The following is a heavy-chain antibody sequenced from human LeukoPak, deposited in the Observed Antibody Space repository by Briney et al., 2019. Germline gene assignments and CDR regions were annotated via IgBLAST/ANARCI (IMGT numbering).Heavy chain of an antibody. Sequence: GGSLRLSCAASGFTFSSYEMNWVRQAPGKGLEWVSYISSSGSTIYYADSVKGRFTISRDNAKNSLYLQMNSLRAEDTAVYYCARVVFGDYADAFDIWGQGTMATVSS. CDR3: ARVVFGDYADAFDI. CDR2: ISSSGSTI. CDR1: GFTFSSYE. D-gene: IGHD4-17*01. J-gene: IGHJ3*02. V-gene: IGHV3-48*03.